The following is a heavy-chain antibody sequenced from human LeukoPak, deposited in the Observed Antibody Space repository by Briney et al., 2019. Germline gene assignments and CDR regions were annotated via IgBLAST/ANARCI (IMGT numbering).Heavy chain of an antibody. J-gene: IGHJ3*02. D-gene: IGHD3-9*01. Sequence: GGSLRLSCAASGFTFSSYSMNWVRQAPGKGLEWVSSISSSSSHIYYADSVKGRFTISRDNAKNSLYLQMNSLRAEDTAVYYCAKARDYDILTGFEIGAFDIWGQGTMVTVSS. CDR1: GFTFSSYS. CDR2: ISSSSSHI. V-gene: IGHV3-21*01. CDR3: AKARDYDILTGFEIGAFDI.